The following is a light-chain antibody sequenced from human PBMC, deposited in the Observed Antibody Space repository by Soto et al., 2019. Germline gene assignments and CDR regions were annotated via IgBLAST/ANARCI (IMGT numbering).Light chain of an antibody. V-gene: IGKV3-15*01. CDR3: QQYNKWPIT. Sequence: EILMTQSPATLSVPLWEIATLSCSASQSVSSNLAWYQQKPGQAPRLLIYYTSTRATGFPARFSGGGSGTEFTLTISSLQSEDSAFYYCQQYNKWPITFGQGTRLEIK. J-gene: IGKJ5*01. CDR2: YTS. CDR1: QSVSSN.